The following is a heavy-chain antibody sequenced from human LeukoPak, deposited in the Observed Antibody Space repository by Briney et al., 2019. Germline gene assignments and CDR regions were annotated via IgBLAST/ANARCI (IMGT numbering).Heavy chain of an antibody. J-gene: IGHJ4*02. V-gene: IGHV4-39*07. CDR1: GGSITSNNYY. D-gene: IGHD5-12*01. CDR2: IYFGRTT. CDR3: ARDSGQHSGYDWSH. Sequence: SETLSHTCTVSGGSITSNNYYWGWIRQPPGKGLEFIGSIYFGRTTYYTPSLKSRVTISIDTSTNQFSLMLSSMTAADTAVYYCARDSGQHSGYDWSHWGQGTLVTVSS.